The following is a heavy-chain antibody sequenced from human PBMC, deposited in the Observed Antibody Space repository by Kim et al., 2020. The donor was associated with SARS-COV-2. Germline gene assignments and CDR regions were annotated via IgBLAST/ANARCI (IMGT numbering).Heavy chain of an antibody. J-gene: IGHJ6*01. V-gene: IGHV4-39*07. CDR1: GGSISSSSYY. D-gene: IGHD6-19*01. CDR2: IYYSGST. Sequence: SETLSLTCTVSGGSISSSSYYWGWIRQPPGKGLEWIGSIYYSGSTYYNPSLKSRVTISVDTSKNQFSLKLSSVTAADTAVYYCARGKEVAVAGLYYYYYG. CDR3: ARGKEVAVAGLYYYYYG.